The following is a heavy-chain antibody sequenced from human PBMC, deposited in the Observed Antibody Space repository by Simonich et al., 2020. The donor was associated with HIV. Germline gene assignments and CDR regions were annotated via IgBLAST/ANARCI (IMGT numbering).Heavy chain of an antibody. Sequence: QVLLQESGPGVVKPSETLSLTCSVAGGSIKNYYWSWIRQPPGKGLEWIGYMSYSGSTYYSPSLKSRVTISLDTSKNQFSLKVNSVTAADTAVYYCASTVDTAIDYWGQGILVTVSS. CDR1: GGSIKNYY. V-gene: IGHV4-59*08. J-gene: IGHJ4*02. CDR2: MSYSGST. D-gene: IGHD5-18*01. CDR3: ASTVDTAIDY.